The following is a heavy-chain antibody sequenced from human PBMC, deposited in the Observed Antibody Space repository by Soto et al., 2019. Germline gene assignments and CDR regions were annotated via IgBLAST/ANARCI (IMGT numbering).Heavy chain of an antibody. CDR1: GSAFTSYG. Sequence: QVQLVQSGAEVQKPGASVKVSFKASGSAFTSYGISWVRQAPGQGLEWMGWISAYNGNTNYAQKLQGRVTMTTDTSTSTAYMELRSLRSDDTAVYYCARGGLDVVAVLDDAFDIWGQGTMVTVSS. J-gene: IGHJ3*02. CDR3: ARGGLDVVAVLDDAFDI. CDR2: ISAYNGNT. D-gene: IGHD2-2*03. V-gene: IGHV1-18*01.